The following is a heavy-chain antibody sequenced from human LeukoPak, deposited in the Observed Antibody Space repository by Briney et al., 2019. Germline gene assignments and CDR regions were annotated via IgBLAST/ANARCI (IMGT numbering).Heavy chain of an antibody. J-gene: IGHJ6*02. CDR3: ARDSQGNYDFWSGYFTGTTHYGMDV. CDR2: INAGNGNT. Sequence: ASVNVSCKASGYTFTSYAMHWVRQAPGQRLEWMGWINAGNGNTKYSQKFQGRVTITRDTSASTAYMELSSLRSEDTAVYYCARDSQGNYDFWSGYFTGTTHYGMDVWGQGTTVTVSS. CDR1: GYTFTSYA. D-gene: IGHD3-3*01. V-gene: IGHV1-3*01.